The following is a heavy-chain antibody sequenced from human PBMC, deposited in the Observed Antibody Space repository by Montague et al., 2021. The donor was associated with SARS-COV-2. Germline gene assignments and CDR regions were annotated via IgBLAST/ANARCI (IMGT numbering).Heavy chain of an antibody. CDR1: GGSISSFS. J-gene: IGHJ4*02. Sequence: SETLSLTCTVSGGSISSFSWSWVRQPPGKGLEWIGRVNTSGTTNYNPSLTSRVTMSVDTSKNQFSLNLNSVTAADTAIYYCARAPTRPLSLDSWGQGTLVTVSS. D-gene: IGHD6-6*01. CDR2: VNTSGTT. CDR3: ARAPTRPLSLDS. V-gene: IGHV4-4*07.